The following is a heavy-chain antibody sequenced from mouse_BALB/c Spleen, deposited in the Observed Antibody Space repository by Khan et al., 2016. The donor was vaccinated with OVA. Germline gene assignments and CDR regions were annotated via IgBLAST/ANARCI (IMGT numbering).Heavy chain of an antibody. J-gene: IGHJ1*01. Sequence: EVELVESGGGLVQPGGSRKLSCAASGSTFSSFGMHWVRQAPEKGLEWVAYISSGSSTIYYADTVKGRFTISRDNPMNTLFLQMTSLRSEDTAMYYCATYGWWDWGAGTTVTVSS. V-gene: IGHV5-17*02. CDR3: ATYGWWD. CDR1: GSTFSSFG. D-gene: IGHD1-1*01. CDR2: ISSGSSTI.